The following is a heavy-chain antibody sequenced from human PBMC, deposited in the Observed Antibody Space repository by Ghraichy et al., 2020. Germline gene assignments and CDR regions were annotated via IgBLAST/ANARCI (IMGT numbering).Heavy chain of an antibody. V-gene: IGHV3-7*04. J-gene: IGHJ4*02. CDR3: AWASGGGFDY. D-gene: IGHD3-10*01. CDR1: GFTLSDYW. CDR2: IKQDGSDK. Sequence: GGSLRLSCAASGFTLSDYWMNWVRQAPGKGPEWVAIIKQDGSDKHYVDSVKGRFTISRDNAKNSLHLQMNSLRVDDTAVYYCAWASGGGFDYWGQGNLVTVSS.